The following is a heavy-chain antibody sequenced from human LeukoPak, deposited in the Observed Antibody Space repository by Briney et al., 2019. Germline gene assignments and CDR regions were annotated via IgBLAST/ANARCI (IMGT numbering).Heavy chain of an antibody. CDR3: AKGSRDSSGWYRDY. J-gene: IGHJ4*02. D-gene: IGHD6-19*01. Sequence: EPGGSLRLSCAASGFTFSSYAMSWVRQAPGKGLEWVSAISGSGGSTYYADSVKGRFTISRDNSKNTLYLQMNSLRAEDTAVYYCAKGSRDSSGWYRDYWGQGTLVTVSS. V-gene: IGHV3-23*01. CDR1: GFTFSSYA. CDR2: ISGSGGST.